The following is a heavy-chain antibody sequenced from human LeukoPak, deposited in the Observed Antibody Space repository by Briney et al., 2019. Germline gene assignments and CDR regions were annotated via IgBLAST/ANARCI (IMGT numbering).Heavy chain of an antibody. Sequence: PGGSLRLSCAASGFTFSSYGMHWVRQAPGKGLEWVAFIRYDGSNKYYADSVKGRFTISRDNSKNTLYLQMNSLRAEDTAVYYCAKVLRFLEWALDYWGQGTLVTVSS. CDR1: GFTFSSYG. J-gene: IGHJ4*02. CDR2: IRYDGSNK. V-gene: IGHV3-30*02. CDR3: AKVLRFLEWALDY. D-gene: IGHD3-3*01.